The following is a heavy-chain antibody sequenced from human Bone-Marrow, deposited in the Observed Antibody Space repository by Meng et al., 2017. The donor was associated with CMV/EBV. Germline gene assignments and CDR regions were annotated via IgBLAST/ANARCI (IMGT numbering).Heavy chain of an antibody. CDR1: GFTFSSYW. CDR3: ARDKGYGMDV. J-gene: IGHJ6*01. CDR2: IKQDGSEK. V-gene: IGHV3-7*01. Sequence: GESLKISCAASGFTFSSYWMSWVRQAPGKGLEWVANIKQDGSEKYYVDSVKGRFTISGENAKNSLYLQMNSLRAGDTAVYYCARDKGYGMDVWGQGTTVTVSS.